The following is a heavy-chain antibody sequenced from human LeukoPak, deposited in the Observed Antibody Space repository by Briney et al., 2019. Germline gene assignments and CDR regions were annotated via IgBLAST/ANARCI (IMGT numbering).Heavy chain of an antibody. Sequence: SETLSLTCTVSGASISNPSYHWGWIRQPPGKGLEWIGYIHYSGSTNYSPSLKSRVTISVDTSKNRFSLRLTSLTAADTAVYFCARDRPGGSSLDYWGQGTLVTVSS. V-gene: IGHV4-61*05. CDR2: IHYSGST. CDR3: ARDRPGGSSLDY. D-gene: IGHD6-13*01. CDR1: GASISNPSYH. J-gene: IGHJ4*02.